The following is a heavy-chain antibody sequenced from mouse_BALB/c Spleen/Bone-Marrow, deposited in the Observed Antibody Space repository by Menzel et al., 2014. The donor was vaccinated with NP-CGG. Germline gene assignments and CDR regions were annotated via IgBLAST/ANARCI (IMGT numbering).Heavy chain of an antibody. V-gene: IGHV5-12-2*01. J-gene: IGHJ4*01. CDR3: TRPRCPFYVMDS. Sequence: DVKLVESGGGLVQPGGSLKLSCVVSGITFRSNTMSWVRQTPEKRLEWVAYITDDGGSTYYQDIVKGRVTISGDNAKNTLYLQMSSLNSEDAAMYYCTRPRCPFYVMDSWGRGTSVTDSS. CDR1: GITFRSNT. CDR2: ITDDGGST.